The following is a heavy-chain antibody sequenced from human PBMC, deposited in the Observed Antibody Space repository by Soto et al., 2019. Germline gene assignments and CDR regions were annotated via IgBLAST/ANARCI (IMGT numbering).Heavy chain of an antibody. V-gene: IGHV3-23*01. D-gene: IGHD3-22*01. CDR3: AKGAPQYYYDNSVYYSNLAS. Sequence: GGSLRLSCAASGFTFHNYAMNWVRQAPGKGLEWVSGISGSGGSTYYADSVKGRFTISRDNSKNTLYLQMNSLRAEDTAVFYCAKGAPQYYYDNSVYYSNLASWGQGTLVTVSS. CDR2: ISGSGGST. CDR1: GFTFHNYA. J-gene: IGHJ4*02.